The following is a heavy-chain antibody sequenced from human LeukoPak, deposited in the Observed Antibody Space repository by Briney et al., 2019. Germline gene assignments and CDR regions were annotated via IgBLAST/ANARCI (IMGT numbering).Heavy chain of an antibody. CDR3: AKDYDFWSGNPDY. CDR1: GFTFSSYA. V-gene: IGHV3-23*01. J-gene: IGHJ4*02. CDR2: ISGSGGST. D-gene: IGHD3-3*01. Sequence: GSLRLSCAASGFTFSSYAMSWVRQAPGKGLEWVSAISGSGGSTYYADSVKGRFTISRDDSKNTLYLQMNSLRAEDTAVYYCAKDYDFWSGNPDYWGQGTLVTVSS.